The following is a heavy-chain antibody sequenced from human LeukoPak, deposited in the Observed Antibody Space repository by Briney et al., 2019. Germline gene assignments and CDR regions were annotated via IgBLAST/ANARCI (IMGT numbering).Heavy chain of an antibody. CDR2: ISYDGSNK. V-gene: IGHV3-30*04. CDR1: GFTSSSYA. Sequence: PGGSLRLSCAASGFTSSSYAMHWVRQAPGKGLEWVAVISYDGSNKYYADSVKGRFTISRDNSKNTLYLQMNSLRAEDTAVYYCARDEVAGRGAFDYWGRGTLVTVSS. J-gene: IGHJ4*02. CDR3: ARDEVAGRGAFDY. D-gene: IGHD6-19*01.